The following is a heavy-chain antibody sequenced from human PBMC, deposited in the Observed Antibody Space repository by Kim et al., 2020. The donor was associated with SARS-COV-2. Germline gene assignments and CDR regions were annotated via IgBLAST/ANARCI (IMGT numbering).Heavy chain of an antibody. Sequence: STGYIDSVKGRFTISRDNAKNSLYLQMDSLRAEDTDLYYCVRGYVGGPFDNWGQGTLVTVSS. V-gene: IGHV3-20*03. D-gene: IGHD3-10*01. J-gene: IGHJ4*02. CDR3: VRGYVGGPFDN. CDR2: ST.